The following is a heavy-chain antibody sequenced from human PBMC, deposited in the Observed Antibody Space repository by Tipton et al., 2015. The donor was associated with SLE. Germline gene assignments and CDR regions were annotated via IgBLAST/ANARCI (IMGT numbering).Heavy chain of an antibody. D-gene: IGHD3-22*01. CDR1: GGSFSGYY. CDR3: ARGGYYDSSGYYYVEYFQH. V-gene: IGHV4-34*01. Sequence: LRLSCAVYGGSFSGYYWSWIRQPPGKGLEWIGEINHSGSTNYNPSLKSRVTISVDTSKNQFSLKLSSVTAADTAVYYCARGGYYDSSGYYYVEYFQHWGQGTLVTVSS. J-gene: IGHJ1*01. CDR2: INHSGST.